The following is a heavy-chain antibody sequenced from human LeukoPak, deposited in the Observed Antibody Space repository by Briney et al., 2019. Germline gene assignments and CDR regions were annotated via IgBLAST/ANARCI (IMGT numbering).Heavy chain of an antibody. D-gene: IGHD3-3*01. CDR3: ARHPSYYDFWSGYSIPDPNFDY. V-gene: IGHV4-39*01. J-gene: IGHJ4*02. CDR1: GGSISSSSYY. Sequence: SETLSLTCTVSGGSISSSSYYWGWIRRPPGKGLEWIGSIYYSGSTYYNPSLKSRVTISVDTSKNQFSLKLSSVTAADTAVYYCARHPSYYDFWSGYSIPDPNFDYWGQGTLVTVSS. CDR2: IYYSGST.